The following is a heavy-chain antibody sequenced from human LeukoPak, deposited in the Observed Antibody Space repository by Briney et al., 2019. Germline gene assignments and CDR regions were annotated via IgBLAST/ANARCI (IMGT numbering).Heavy chain of an antibody. CDR2: IKSKTDGGTT. V-gene: IGHV3-15*07. D-gene: IGHD2-15*01. Sequence: GGSLRLSCAASGFTFRNAWMNWVRQAPGEGLEWVGRIKSKTDGGTTDYAAPVKGRFTISRDDSKNTVYLQMNSLRAEDTAVYYCAKQLGYCSDGSCYFPYWGQGTLVTVSS. CDR1: GFTFRNAW. J-gene: IGHJ4*02. CDR3: AKQLGYCSDGSCYFPY.